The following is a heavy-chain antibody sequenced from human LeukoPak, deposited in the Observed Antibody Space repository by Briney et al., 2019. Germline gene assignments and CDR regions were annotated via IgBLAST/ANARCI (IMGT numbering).Heavy chain of an antibody. D-gene: IGHD2-2*01. Sequence: GGSLRLSCAASGFTFDDYAMHWVRQAPGKGLEWVSLISWDGGSTYYADSVKGRFTISRDNSKNSLYLQMNSLRAEDTALYYCAKCVSGPAAIDYYGMDVWGQGTTVTVSS. J-gene: IGHJ6*02. CDR1: GFTFDDYA. CDR3: AKCVSGPAAIDYYGMDV. V-gene: IGHV3-43D*03. CDR2: ISWDGGST.